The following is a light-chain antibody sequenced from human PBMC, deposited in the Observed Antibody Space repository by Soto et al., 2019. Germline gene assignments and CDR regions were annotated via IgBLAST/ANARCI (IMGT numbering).Light chain of an antibody. CDR3: QQSYSTPLT. CDR2: AAS. J-gene: IGKJ4*01. Sequence: DIQMTQSPSSLSASVGDRVTITCRASQSISSYLNWYQQKPGKDPKLLIYAASSLQSGVPSRFSGSGSGTDFTLTISSLQPEEFATYYCQQSYSTPLTFGGGTKVEIK. CDR1: QSISSY. V-gene: IGKV1-39*01.